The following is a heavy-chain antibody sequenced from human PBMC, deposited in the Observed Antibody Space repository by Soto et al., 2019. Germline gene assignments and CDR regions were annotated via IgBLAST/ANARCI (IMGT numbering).Heavy chain of an antibody. CDR3: TTHDPSGQSDH. Sequence: GGSLRLSCAASGFTFSDFTIHWVRQASGKGLEWVGRTRNRGHGYATEYAASVKGRFTISRDNSKKTAYLRMNSLKTEDTAVYYCTTHDPSGQSDHWGQGTLVTVSS. CDR1: GFTFSDFT. CDR2: TRNRGHGYAT. V-gene: IGHV3-73*01. J-gene: IGHJ4*02.